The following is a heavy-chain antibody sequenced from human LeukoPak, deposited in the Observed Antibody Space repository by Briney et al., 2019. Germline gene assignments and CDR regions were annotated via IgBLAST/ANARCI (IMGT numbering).Heavy chain of an antibody. J-gene: IGHJ6*03. Sequence: PGKSLKISCKGSGYSFTSYWIGWVRQMPGKGLEWMGIIYPGDSDTRYSPSFQGQVTISADKSISTAYLQWGSLKASDTAMYYCARARGSGSYYKPLYYYYMDVWGKGTTVTISS. CDR1: GYSFTSYW. CDR2: IYPGDSDT. V-gene: IGHV5-51*01. D-gene: IGHD3-10*01. CDR3: ARARGSGSYYKPLYYYYMDV.